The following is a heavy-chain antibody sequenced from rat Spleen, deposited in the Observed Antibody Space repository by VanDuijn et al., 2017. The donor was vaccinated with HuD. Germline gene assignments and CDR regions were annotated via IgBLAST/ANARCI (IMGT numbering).Heavy chain of an antibody. CDR2: ITHTGGST. V-gene: IGHV5-31*01. J-gene: IGHJ2*01. CDR3: STDNNYFDY. CDR1: GFTFNDYW. Sequence: EVQLVESGGGLVQPGRSLKLSCVGSGFTFNDYWMAWIRQAPGKGLEWIATITHTGGSTYSPDSVKGRFTISRDKAKSSLYLQMDSLRSEDTATYYCSTDNNYFDYWGQGVMVTVSS. D-gene: IGHD1-10*01.